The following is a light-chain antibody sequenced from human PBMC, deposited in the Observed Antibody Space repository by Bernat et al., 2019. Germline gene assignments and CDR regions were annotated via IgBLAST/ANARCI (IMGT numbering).Light chain of an antibody. CDR3: QQYGSSPPIT. J-gene: IGKJ5*01. Sequence: EIVLTQSPGTLSLSPGERATLSCRASQSVTNYLAWYQQKPGQAPRLLVYGVSNRATGIPDRFSGSGSGTDFTLTISRLEPEDFAVYYCQQYGSSPPITFGQGTRLEIK. CDR2: GVS. V-gene: IGKV3-20*01. CDR1: QSVTNY.